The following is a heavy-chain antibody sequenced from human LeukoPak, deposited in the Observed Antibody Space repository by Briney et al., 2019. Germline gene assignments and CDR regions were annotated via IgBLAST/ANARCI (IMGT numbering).Heavy chain of an antibody. CDR1: GGTFSSYA. J-gene: IGHJ4*02. D-gene: IGHD3-16*01. CDR2: INAGNGNT. Sequence: GASVKVSCKASGGTFSSYAISWVRQAPGQRLEWMGWINAGNGNTKYSQKFQGRVTITRNTSISTAYMELSSLRSEDTAVYYCARRAGLIDYWGQGTLVTVSS. CDR3: ARRAGLIDY. V-gene: IGHV1-3*01.